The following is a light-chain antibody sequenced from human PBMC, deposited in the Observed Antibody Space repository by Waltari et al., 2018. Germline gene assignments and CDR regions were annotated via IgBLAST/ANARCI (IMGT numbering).Light chain of an antibody. Sequence: QSALTQPASVSGSPGQSITISCTGSSSDIGNYDLVSWYHHLPGKAPKLMIYEVIKRPSGISDRFSGSKSGTTASLTISGLQAEDEADYYCCSYGGPTAPYVFGTGTTVTVL. V-gene: IGLV2-23*02. J-gene: IGLJ1*01. CDR1: SSDIGNYDL. CDR2: EVI. CDR3: CSYGGPTAPYV.